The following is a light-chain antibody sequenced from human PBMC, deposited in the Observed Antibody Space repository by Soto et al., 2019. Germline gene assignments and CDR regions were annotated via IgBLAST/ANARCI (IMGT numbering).Light chain of an antibody. CDR1: SSDIGSYDL. J-gene: IGLJ1*01. Sequence: QSVLTQPASVSGSPGQSITISCTGTSSDIGSYDLVSWYQQHPGKAPKVMIFEVSQRPSGVSNRFSGSKSGNTAPLTISGLQAEDEADYYCCSYAGSPTFYVFGTGTKVTVL. V-gene: IGLV2-23*02. CDR2: EVS. CDR3: CSYAGSPTFYV.